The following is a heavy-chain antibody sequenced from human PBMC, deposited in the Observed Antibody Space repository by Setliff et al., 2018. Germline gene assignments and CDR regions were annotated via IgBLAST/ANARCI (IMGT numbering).Heavy chain of an antibody. V-gene: IGHV4-34*01. Sequence: SETLSLTCTVYGASFSDYYWGWIRPPPGKGLEWIAEINHSGSTNYNPSLKSRVTISIDTSKNQFSLKLRSVTAADTAVYYGRFWRGYYKNDYWGQGTLVTVSS. D-gene: IGHD3-3*01. CDR2: INHSGST. J-gene: IGHJ4*01. CDR3: RFWRGYYKNDY. CDR1: GASFSDYY.